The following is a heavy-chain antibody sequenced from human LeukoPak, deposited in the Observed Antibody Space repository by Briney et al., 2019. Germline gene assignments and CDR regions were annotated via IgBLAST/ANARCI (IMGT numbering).Heavy chain of an antibody. J-gene: IGHJ6*03. Sequence: SVKVSCKASGGTFSTYAISWVRQAPGQGLEWMGGIVPAFRSATYARTFQGRVATTTDESTKTAYLELSSLISEDTAVYYCARASIFGVVFYYMDVWGNGTSVTVSS. CDR1: GGTFSTYA. D-gene: IGHD3-3*01. V-gene: IGHV1-69*05. CDR2: IVPAFRSA. CDR3: ARASIFGVVFYYMDV.